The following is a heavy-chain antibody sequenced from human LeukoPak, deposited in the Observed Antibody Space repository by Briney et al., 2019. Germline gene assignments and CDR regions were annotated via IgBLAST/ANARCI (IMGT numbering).Heavy chain of an antibody. CDR1: GFTFSSYA. D-gene: IGHD4-17*01. CDR2: ISYDGSNK. CDR3: ASGLTTVTTLDYFDY. Sequence: PGRSLRLSCAASGFTFSSYAMHWVRQAPGKGLEWVAVISYDGSNKYYADSVKGRFTISRDNSKNTLYLQMNSLRAEDTAVYYCASGLTTVTTLDYFDYWGQGTLVTVSS. J-gene: IGHJ4*02. V-gene: IGHV3-30-3*01.